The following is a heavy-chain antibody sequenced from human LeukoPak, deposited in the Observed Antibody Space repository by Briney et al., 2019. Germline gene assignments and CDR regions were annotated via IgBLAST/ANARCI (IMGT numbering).Heavy chain of an antibody. J-gene: IGHJ6*04. CDR2: IYYSGST. D-gene: IGHD3-22*01. CDR3: ARLYYYDEDV. V-gene: IGHV4-61*01. CDR1: GYSISSSYY. Sequence: SETLSLTCTVSGYSISSSYYWSWIRQPPGKGLEWIGYIYYSGSTNYNPSLKSRVTISVDTSKNQFSLKLSSVTAADTAVYYCARLYYYDEDVWGKGTTVTISS.